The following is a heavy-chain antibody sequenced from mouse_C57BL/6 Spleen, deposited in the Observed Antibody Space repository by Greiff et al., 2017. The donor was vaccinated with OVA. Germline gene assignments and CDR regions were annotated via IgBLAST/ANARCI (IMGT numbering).Heavy chain of an antibody. J-gene: IGHJ2*01. CDR1: GYTFTDHT. CDR3: ARRIYYDYDGEYYFDY. Sequence: QVQLKQSDAELVKPGASVKISCKVSGYTFTDHTIHWMKQRPEQGLEWIGYIYPRDGSTKYNEKFKGKATLTADKSSSTAYMQLNSLTSEDSAVYFCARRIYYDYDGEYYFDYWGQGTTLTVSS. CDR2: IYPRDGST. V-gene: IGHV1-78*01. D-gene: IGHD2-4*01.